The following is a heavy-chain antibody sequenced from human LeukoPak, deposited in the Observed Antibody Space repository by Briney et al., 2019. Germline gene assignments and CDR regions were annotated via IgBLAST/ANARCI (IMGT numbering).Heavy chain of an antibody. CDR1: GFTFSTYA. V-gene: IGHV3-66*01. CDR3: ARDRGDSGYDYDAFDI. Sequence: GGSLRLSCAASGFTFSTYAMSWVRQAPGKGLEWVSVIYSGGSTYYADSVKGRFTISRDNSKNTLYLQMNSLRAEDTAVYYCARDRGDSGYDYDAFDIWGQGTMVTVSS. D-gene: IGHD5-12*01. J-gene: IGHJ3*02. CDR2: IYSGGST.